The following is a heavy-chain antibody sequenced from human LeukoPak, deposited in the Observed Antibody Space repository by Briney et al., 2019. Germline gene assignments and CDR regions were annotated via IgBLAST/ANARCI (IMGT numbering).Heavy chain of an antibody. CDR1: GFTFSDYY. Sequence: GGPLRLSCAASGFTFSDYYMSWIRQAPGKGLEWLSYIISSSSTIYYADSVKGRFTISRDNAKNSLYLQMNSLRAEDTAVYYGARDPGAHNSSGWYNYWGQGTLVTVSS. D-gene: IGHD6-19*01. V-gene: IGHV3-11*01. CDR2: IISSSSTI. J-gene: IGHJ4*02. CDR3: ARDPGAHNSSGWYNY.